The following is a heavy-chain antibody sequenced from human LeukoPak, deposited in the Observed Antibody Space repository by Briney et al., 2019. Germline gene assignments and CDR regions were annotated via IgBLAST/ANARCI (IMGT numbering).Heavy chain of an antibody. CDR3: ARGGRDYGDLPLFQH. CDR1: GGXFSDYY. Sequence: SETLSLTCVVCGGXFSDYYGSWLRQPPGKGLEWIGEIKHSGSTNYNPSLKSLVTMSADSSNNQFSLKLSSVTAADTAVYYCARGGRDYGDLPLFQHWGQGTLVTVSS. J-gene: IGHJ1*01. V-gene: IGHV4-34*01. D-gene: IGHD4-17*01. CDR2: IKHSGST.